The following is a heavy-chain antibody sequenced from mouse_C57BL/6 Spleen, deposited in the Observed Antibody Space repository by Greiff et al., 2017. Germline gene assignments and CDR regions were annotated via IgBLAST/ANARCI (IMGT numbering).Heavy chain of an antibody. CDR2: INPSSGYT. J-gene: IGHJ2*01. D-gene: IGHD2-3*01. CDR1: GYTFTSYT. Sequence: VQLQQSGAELARPGASVKMSCKASGYTFTSYTMHWVKQRPGQGLEWIGYINPSSGYTKYNQKFKDKATLTADKSSSTAYMQLSSLTSADSAVYYCARVIYDGYQYYFDYWGQGTTLTVSS. CDR3: ARVIYDGYQYYFDY. V-gene: IGHV1-4*01.